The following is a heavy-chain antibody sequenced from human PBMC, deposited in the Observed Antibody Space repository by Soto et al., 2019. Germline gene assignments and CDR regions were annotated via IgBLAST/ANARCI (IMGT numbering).Heavy chain of an antibody. CDR1: GYTFTGYY. J-gene: IGHJ4*02. CDR3: ARAPLSDIAAAAPYYFDY. V-gene: IGHV1-2*04. D-gene: IGHD6-13*01. CDR2: INPNSGGT. Sequence: ASVKVSCKASGYTFTGYYMHWVRQAPGQGLEWMGWINPNSGGTNYAQKFQGWVTMTRDTSISTAYMELSRLRSDDTAVYYCARAPLSDIAAAAPYYFDYWGQGTLVTVSS.